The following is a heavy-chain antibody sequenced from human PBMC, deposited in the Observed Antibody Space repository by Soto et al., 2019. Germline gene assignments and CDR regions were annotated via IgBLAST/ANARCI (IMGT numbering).Heavy chain of an antibody. CDR3: AAPRADRHYYGMDV. Sequence: GGSLRLSCAASGFTFSDYYMSWIRQAPGKGLEWVSYISSSSSYTNYADSVKGRFTISRDNAKNSLYLQMNSLRAEDTAVYYRAAPRADRHYYGMDVWGQGTTVTVSS. V-gene: IGHV3-11*06. CDR2: ISSSSSYT. J-gene: IGHJ6*02. CDR1: GFTFSDYY.